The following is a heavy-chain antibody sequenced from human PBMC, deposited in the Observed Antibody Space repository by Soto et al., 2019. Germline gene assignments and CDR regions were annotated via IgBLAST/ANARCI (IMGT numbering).Heavy chain of an antibody. J-gene: IGHJ6*02. CDR3: ASTPLLSMTPDSAQQTDYYYYGMDV. Sequence: GGSLRLSCAASGFTFSNAWINWVRQAPGKGLEWVGRVKSKTHGGTTDYAEPVKGRFAISRDDSNNMVYLQMNSLKIEDTAVYYCASTPLLSMTPDSAQQTDYYYYGMDVWGQGTTVTVSS. V-gene: IGHV3-15*07. CDR1: GFTFSNAW. D-gene: IGHD3-10*01. CDR2: VKSKTHGGTT.